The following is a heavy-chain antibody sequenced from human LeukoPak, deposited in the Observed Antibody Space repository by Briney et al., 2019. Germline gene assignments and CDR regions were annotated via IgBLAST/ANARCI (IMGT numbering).Heavy chain of an antibody. CDR1: GYTFTSYG. CDR3: ARDRLSIVGATYHY. J-gene: IGHJ4*02. CDR2: ISAYNGNT. D-gene: IGHD1-26*01. Sequence: ASVKVSCKASGYTFTSYGISWVRQAPGQGLEWMGCISAYNGNTNSAQKLQGRVTMTTDTSTSTAYMELRSLRSDDTAVYYCARDRLSIVGATYHYWGQGTLVTVSS. V-gene: IGHV1-18*01.